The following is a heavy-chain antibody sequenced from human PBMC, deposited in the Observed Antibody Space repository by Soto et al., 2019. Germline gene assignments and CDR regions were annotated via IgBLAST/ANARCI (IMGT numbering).Heavy chain of an antibody. CDR1: GGTFSSYA. J-gene: IGHJ4*02. D-gene: IGHD3-22*01. Sequence: ASVKVSCKASGGTFSSYAISWVRQAPGQGLEWMGGIIPIFGTANYAQKFQGRVTITADKSTSTAYMELSSLRSEDTAVYYCAGYFTYYYDSSGLWYFDYWGQGTLVTVSS. CDR2: IIPIFGTA. V-gene: IGHV1-69*06. CDR3: AGYFTYYYDSSGLWYFDY.